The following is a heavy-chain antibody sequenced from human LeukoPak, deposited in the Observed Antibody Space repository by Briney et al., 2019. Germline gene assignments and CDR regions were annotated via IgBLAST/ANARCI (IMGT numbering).Heavy chain of an antibody. J-gene: IGHJ4*02. CDR1: GYTFTGYY. V-gene: IGHV1-2*02. CDR2: INPNSGGT. D-gene: IGHD3-22*01. Sequence: GAAVKVSCKASGYTFTGYYMRWVRQAPGQGLEWMGWINPNSGGTNYAQKFQGRVTMTRDTSISTAYMELSRMRSDDTAVYYCARGGLGYYDSSGYPLWGQGTLVTVSS. CDR3: ARGGLGYYDSSGYPL.